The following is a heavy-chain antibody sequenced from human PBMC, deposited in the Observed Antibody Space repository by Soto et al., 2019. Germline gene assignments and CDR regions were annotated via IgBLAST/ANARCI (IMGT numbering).Heavy chain of an antibody. CDR2: IYHGGSS. CDR1: GGSITSGGYS. Sequence: PSETLSLTCTVSGGSITSGGYSWNWIRQSPGKGLECIGYIYHGGSSYYNPSLKSRVTISIDRYKNQFSLNLTSVTAADTAVYYCARGYYGMEVWGQGTTVTVSS. V-gene: IGHV4-30-2*06. D-gene: IGHD3-10*01. CDR3: ARGYYGMEV. J-gene: IGHJ6*01.